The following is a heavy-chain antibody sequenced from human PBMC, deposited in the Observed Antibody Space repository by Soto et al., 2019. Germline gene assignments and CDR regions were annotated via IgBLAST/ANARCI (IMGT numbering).Heavy chain of an antibody. CDR3: ARDPSEGRVGNWFES. V-gene: IGHV3-21*01. D-gene: IGHD2-2*01. CDR2: ISSSTSYV. CDR1: GFTFSRYG. Sequence: EVQLVESGGGLVKPGGSLRLSCAASGFTFSRYGMNWVRQAPGKGLEWVSSISSSTSYVYYADSVKGRFSVSRDNAKKILYLEMDALRTEDTAVYYCARDPSEGRVGNWFESWGQGTLVTVSS. J-gene: IGHJ5*01.